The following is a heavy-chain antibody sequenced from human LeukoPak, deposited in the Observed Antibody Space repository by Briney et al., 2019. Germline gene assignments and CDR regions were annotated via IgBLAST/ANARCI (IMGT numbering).Heavy chain of an antibody. J-gene: IGHJ5*02. CDR1: GYSFNTYW. CDR3: ARLWFGELRHLNWFDP. D-gene: IGHD3-10*01. CDR2: IYPGDSDT. Sequence: DESLKISCRGSGYSFNTYWIGWVRQMPGKGLEWMGIIYPGDSDTRYSPSFQGQVTISADKSISTAYLQWSSLKASDTAMYYCARLWFGELRHLNWFDPWGQGTLVTVSS. V-gene: IGHV5-51*01.